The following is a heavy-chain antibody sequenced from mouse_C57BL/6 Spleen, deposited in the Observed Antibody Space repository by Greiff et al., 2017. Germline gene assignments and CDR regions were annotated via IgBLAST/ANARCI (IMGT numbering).Heavy chain of an antibody. CDR1: GFTFSSYA. V-gene: IGHV5-4*01. CDR2: ISDGGSYT. J-gene: IGHJ2*01. D-gene: IGHD3-3*01. CDR3: ARDRRDHYFDY. Sequence: EVKLVESGGGLVKPGGSLKLSCAASGFTFSSYAMSWVRQTPEKRLEWVATISDGGSYTYYPDNVKGRFTISRDNAKNNLYLQMSHLKSEDTAMYYCARDRRDHYFDYWGQGTTLTVSS.